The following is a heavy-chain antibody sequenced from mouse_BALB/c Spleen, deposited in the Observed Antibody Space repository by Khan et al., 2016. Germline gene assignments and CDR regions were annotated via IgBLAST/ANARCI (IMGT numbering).Heavy chain of an antibody. Sequence: EVQLQESGPDLVKPSQSLSLTCSVTGYSITSGYFWNWIRQFPGNKLEWMGYISYDCYNYYNPSLTNRISITRDTSKNQFFLKLNSLTTEDSATYYCARDGYDGWFAYWGQGTLVTVSA. CDR2: ISYDCYN. V-gene: IGHV3-6*02. CDR3: ARDGYDGWFAY. J-gene: IGHJ3*01. D-gene: IGHD2-2*01. CDR1: GYSITSGYF.